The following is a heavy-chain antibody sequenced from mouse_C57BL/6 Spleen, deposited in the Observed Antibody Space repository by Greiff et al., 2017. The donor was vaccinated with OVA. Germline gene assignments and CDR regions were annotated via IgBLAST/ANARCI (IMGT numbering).Heavy chain of an antibody. CDR1: GYAFSSYW. CDR2: IYPGDGDT. CDR3: ARLTDGYYDWYFDD. Sequence: QVQLQQSGAELVKPGASVKISCKASGYAFSSYWMNWVKQRPGKGLEWIGQIYPGDGDTNYNGKFKGKATLTADKSSSTAYMQLSSLTSEDSAVYFCARLTDGYYDWYFDDWGTGTTVTVSS. D-gene: IGHD2-3*01. J-gene: IGHJ1*03. V-gene: IGHV1-80*01.